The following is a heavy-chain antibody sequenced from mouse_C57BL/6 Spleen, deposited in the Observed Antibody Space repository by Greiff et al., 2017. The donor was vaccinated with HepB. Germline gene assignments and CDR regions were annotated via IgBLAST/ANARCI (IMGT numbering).Heavy chain of an antibody. CDR3: ARGGYDYDWFAY. Sequence: EVQLQQSGPELVKPGASVKMSCKASGYTFTDYNMHWVKQSHGKSLEWIGYINPNNGGTSYNQKFKGKATLTVNKSSSTAYMELRSLTSEDSAVYYWARGGYDYDWFAYWGQGTLVTVSA. J-gene: IGHJ3*01. CDR1: GYTFTDYN. D-gene: IGHD2-4*01. V-gene: IGHV1-22*01. CDR2: INPNNGGT.